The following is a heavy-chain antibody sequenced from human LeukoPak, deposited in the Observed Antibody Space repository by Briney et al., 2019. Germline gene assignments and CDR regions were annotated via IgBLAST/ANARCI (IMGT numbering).Heavy chain of an antibody. J-gene: IGHJ6*03. CDR1: GFTFSSYG. CDR2: INQNGSEK. D-gene: IGHD3-9*01. V-gene: IGHV3-7*01. Sequence: GGTLRLSCAGSGFTFSSYGMSWVRQAPGKGLEWVANINQNGSEKYYVDSVKGRFTISRDNAKNSLYLQMNSLRAEDTAVYYCARGPRSYYDVLTGYYASLYYYYMDIWGKGTTVTVSS. CDR3: ARGPRSYYDVLTGYYASLYYYYMDI.